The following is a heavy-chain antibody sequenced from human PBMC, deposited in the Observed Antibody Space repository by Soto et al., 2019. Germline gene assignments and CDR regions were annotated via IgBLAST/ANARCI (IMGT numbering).Heavy chain of an antibody. CDR1: GGSFSGYY. V-gene: IGHV4-34*01. J-gene: IGHJ4*02. D-gene: IGHD2-2*01. Sequence: QVQLQQRGAGLLKPSETLSLTCAVYGGSFSGYYWSWIRQPPGKGLEWIGEINHSGSTNYNPSLKSRVTISVDTSKNQFSLKLSSVTAADTAVYYCARGSCSSTSCYEDYWGQGTLVTVSS. CDR2: INHSGST. CDR3: ARGSCSSTSCYEDY.